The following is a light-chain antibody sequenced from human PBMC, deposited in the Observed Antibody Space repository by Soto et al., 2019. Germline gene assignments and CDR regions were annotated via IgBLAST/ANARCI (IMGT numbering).Light chain of an antibody. V-gene: IGKV3-15*01. J-gene: IGKJ4*01. CDR1: QSVNSN. CDR3: QQYNNWPLT. Sequence: EIAMTQSPATLSVSPGDRATLSCRASQSVNSNLAWYQQKPGQAPRLLIYGASTRATGIPARFSGSGSGTEFTVTISSLQSEDFAVYYCQQYNNWPLTFGGGTKVEI. CDR2: GAS.